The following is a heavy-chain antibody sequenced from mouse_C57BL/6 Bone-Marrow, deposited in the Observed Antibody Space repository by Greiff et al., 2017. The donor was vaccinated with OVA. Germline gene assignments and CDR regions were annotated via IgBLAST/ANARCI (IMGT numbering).Heavy chain of an antibody. Sequence: VQLKESGAELVRPGASVKLSCTASGFNIKDDYMHWVKQRPEQGLEWIGWIDPENGDTEYASKFQGKATITADTSSNTAYLQLSSLTSEDTAVYYCTTERYYAMDYWGQGTSVTVSS. CDR1: GFNIKDDY. J-gene: IGHJ4*01. CDR3: TTERYYAMDY. CDR2: IDPENGDT. V-gene: IGHV14-4*01.